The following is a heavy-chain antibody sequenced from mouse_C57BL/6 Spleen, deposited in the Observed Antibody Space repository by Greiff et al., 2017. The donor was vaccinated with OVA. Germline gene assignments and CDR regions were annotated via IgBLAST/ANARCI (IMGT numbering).Heavy chain of an antibody. J-gene: IGHJ2*01. Sequence: LQESGPELVKPGASVKISCKASGYSFTSYYIHWVKQRPGQGLEWIGWIYPGSGNTKYNEKFKGKATLTADTSSSTAYMQLSSLTSEDSAVYYCARSGNWDYFDYWGQGTTLTVSS. CDR2: IYPGSGNT. CDR1: GYSFTSYY. CDR3: ARSGNWDYFDY. V-gene: IGHV1-66*01. D-gene: IGHD4-1*01.